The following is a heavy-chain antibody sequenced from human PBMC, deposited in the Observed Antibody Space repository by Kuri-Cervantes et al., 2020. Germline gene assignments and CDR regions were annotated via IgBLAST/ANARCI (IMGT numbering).Heavy chain of an antibody. CDR3: AKSSGDYYYYGMDV. J-gene: IGHJ6*02. CDR1: GFTFSSYG. Sequence: GESLKISCAASGFTFSSYGMHWVRQAPGKGLEWVAVISYDGSNKYYADPVKGRFTISRDNSKNTLYLQMNGLRAEDTAVYYCAKSSGDYYYYGMDVWGQGVTVTVSS. D-gene: IGHD4-17*01. V-gene: IGHV3-30*18. CDR2: ISYDGSNK.